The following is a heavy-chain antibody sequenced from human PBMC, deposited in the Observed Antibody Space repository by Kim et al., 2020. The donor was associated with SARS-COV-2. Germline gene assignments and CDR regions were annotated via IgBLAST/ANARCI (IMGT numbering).Heavy chain of an antibody. Sequence: GGSLRLSCAASGFTFSSYSMNWVRQAPGKGLEWVSSISSSSSYIYYADSVKGRFTISRDNAKNSLYLQMNSLRAEDTAVYYCARVYDSSGRDAFDIWGQGTMVTVSS. J-gene: IGHJ3*02. CDR1: GFTFSSYS. V-gene: IGHV3-21*01. CDR2: ISSSSSYI. D-gene: IGHD3-22*01. CDR3: ARVYDSSGRDAFDI.